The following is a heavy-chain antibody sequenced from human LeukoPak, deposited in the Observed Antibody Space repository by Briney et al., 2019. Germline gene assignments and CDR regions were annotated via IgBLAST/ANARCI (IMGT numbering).Heavy chain of an antibody. D-gene: IGHD4-23*01. Sequence: ASVKVSCKASGGTFSSYAISWVRQAPGQGLEWMGGISPIFGTANYAQKFQGRVTMTRDTSTSTVYMELSSLRSEDTAVYYCARVTTVVTHDAFDIWGQGTMVTVSS. V-gene: IGHV1-69*05. CDR3: ARVTTVVTHDAFDI. CDR1: GGTFSSYA. J-gene: IGHJ3*02. CDR2: ISPIFGTA.